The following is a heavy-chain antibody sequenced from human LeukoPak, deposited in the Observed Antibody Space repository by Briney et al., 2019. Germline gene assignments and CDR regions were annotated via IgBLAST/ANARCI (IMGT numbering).Heavy chain of an antibody. CDR3: ARDGSGPYDILTGYSPFDY. Sequence: PGGSLRLSCAASAFSFEDYGMNWVRQAPGKGLEWVSSISSSSSYIYYADSVKGRFTISRDNAKNSLYLQMNSLRVEDTAVYYCARDGSGPYDILTGYSPFDYWGQGTLVTVSS. CDR2: ISSSSSYI. D-gene: IGHD3-9*01. CDR1: AFSFEDYG. V-gene: IGHV3-21*01. J-gene: IGHJ4*02.